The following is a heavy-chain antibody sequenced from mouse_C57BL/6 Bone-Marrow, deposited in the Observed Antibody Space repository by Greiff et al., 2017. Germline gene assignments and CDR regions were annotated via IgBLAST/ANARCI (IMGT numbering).Heavy chain of an antibody. CDR1: GFTFSDYG. Sequence: DVKLVESGGGLVKPGGSLKLSCAASGFTFSDYGMHWVRQAPEKGLEWVAYISSGSSTIYYADTVKGRFTISRDNAKNTLFLQMTSLRSEDTAMYYCARGLLLRFYAMDYWGQGTSVTVSS. V-gene: IGHV5-17*01. J-gene: IGHJ4*01. D-gene: IGHD1-1*01. CDR3: ARGLLLRFYAMDY. CDR2: ISSGSSTI.